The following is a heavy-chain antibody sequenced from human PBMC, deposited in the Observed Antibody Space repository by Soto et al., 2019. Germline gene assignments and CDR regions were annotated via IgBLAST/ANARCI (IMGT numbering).Heavy chain of an antibody. Sequence: ASVKVSCKASGYTFTSYGISWVRQAPGQGLEWMGWISAYNGNTNYAQKLQGRVTMTTDTSTSTAYMELRSLRSDDTAVYDCARWQSSSSYYYYMDVWGKGTTVTVSS. J-gene: IGHJ6*03. CDR3: ARWQSSSSYYYYMDV. CDR2: ISAYNGNT. CDR1: GYTFTSYG. D-gene: IGHD6-6*01. V-gene: IGHV1-18*01.